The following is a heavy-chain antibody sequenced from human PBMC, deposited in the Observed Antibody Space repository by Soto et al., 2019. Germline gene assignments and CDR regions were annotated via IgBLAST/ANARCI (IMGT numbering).Heavy chain of an antibody. V-gene: IGHV3-23*01. Sequence: EVQLLESGGGLVQPGGSLRLSCAASGFTFSSYAMSWVRQAPGKGLEWVSAISGSGGSTYYADSVKGRFTISRDNSKNPLYMQMHSLRAEDTAVYYCAKLGGGFDAFDLWGQGTMVTVSS. CDR3: AKLGGGFDAFDL. D-gene: IGHD3-10*01. CDR1: GFTFSSYA. CDR2: ISGSGGST. J-gene: IGHJ3*01.